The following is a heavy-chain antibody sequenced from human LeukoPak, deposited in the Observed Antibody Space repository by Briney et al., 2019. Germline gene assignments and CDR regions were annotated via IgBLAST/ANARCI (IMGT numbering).Heavy chain of an antibody. CDR2: ISYDGSNK. D-gene: IGHD3-22*01. J-gene: IGHJ4*02. CDR3: ARGGRYYDSSGYYSTLDDFDY. CDR1: GFTFSSYA. V-gene: IGHV3-30-3*01. Sequence: QPGGSLRLSCAASGFTFSSYAMHWVRQAPGKGLEWVAVISYDGSNKYYADSVKGRFTISRDNSKNTLYLQMNSLRAEDTAVYYCARGGRYYDSSGYYSTLDDFDYWGQGTLVTVSS.